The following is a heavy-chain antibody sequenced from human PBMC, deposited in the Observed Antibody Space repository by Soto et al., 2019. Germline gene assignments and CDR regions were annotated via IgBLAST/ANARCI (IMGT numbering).Heavy chain of an antibody. Sequence: GGSLRLSCAASGLSFSTYEMNWFRQAPGKGLEWVSYISTSANTMEYADSVKGRFTISRDNSKNSLYLQMNSLRAEDTAVYYCASRGYSYGRADYWGQGTLVNVS. CDR3: ASRGYSYGRADY. J-gene: IGHJ4*02. V-gene: IGHV3-48*03. CDR2: ISTSANTM. D-gene: IGHD5-18*01. CDR1: GLSFSTYE.